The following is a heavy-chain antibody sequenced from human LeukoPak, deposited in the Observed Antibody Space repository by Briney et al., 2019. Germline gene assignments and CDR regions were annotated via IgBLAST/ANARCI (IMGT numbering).Heavy chain of an antibody. V-gene: IGHV3-66*03. CDR2: ISSSGST. CDR1: GFTVSSNY. CDR3: ARDPSTLRMIVVVITYYFDY. J-gene: IGHJ4*02. D-gene: IGHD3-22*01. Sequence: AGGSLRLSCAASGFTVSSNYMSWVRQAPGKGLEWVSVISSSGSTYYADSVKGRFTISRDNSKNTLYLQMNSLRAEDTAVYYCARDPSTLRMIVVVITYYFDYWGQGTLVTVSS.